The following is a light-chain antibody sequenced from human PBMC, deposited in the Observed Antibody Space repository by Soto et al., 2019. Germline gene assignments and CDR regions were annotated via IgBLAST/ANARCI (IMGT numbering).Light chain of an antibody. J-gene: IGLJ2*01. CDR2: KNS. CDR1: SSNIGVNT. Sequence: QSVLTQPPSASGTPGQRVTISCSGSSSNIGVNTVHWYRQLPGTAPKLLIYKNSQRPSGVPDRFSGSKSGTSASLAISGLQSEDEADYYCATWEDSLNGVLFGGGTKLTVL. CDR3: ATWEDSLNGVL. V-gene: IGLV1-44*01.